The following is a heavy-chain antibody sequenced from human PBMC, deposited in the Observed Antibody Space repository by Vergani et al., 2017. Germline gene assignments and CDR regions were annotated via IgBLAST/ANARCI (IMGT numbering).Heavy chain of an antibody. D-gene: IGHD1-26*01. Sequence: QVQLQESGPGLVKPSQTLSLIRTVFGGPLSSGSYYWSWIRQPAGKGLEWIGRSYTSGSTNYNPALKSRVTMSVDTHKNQFSLKRSSVNAADSAVYYCSRVGLNNPLWGYSGGSLDAFNIWGQGTMVTVSS. CDR2: SYTSGST. CDR3: SRVGLNNPLWGYSGGSLDAFNI. V-gene: IGHV4-61*02. J-gene: IGHJ3*02. CDR1: GGPLSSGSYY.